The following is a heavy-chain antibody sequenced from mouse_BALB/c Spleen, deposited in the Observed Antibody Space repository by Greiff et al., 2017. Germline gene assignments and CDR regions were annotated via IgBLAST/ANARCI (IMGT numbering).Heavy chain of an antibody. CDR2: IDPENGDT. J-gene: IGHJ3*01. D-gene: IGHD1-1*02. V-gene: IGHV14-4*02. Sequence: VQLQQSGAELVRSGASVKLSCTASGFNIKDYYMHWVKQRPEQGLEWIGWIDPENGDTEYAPKFQGKATMTADTSSNTANLQLSSLTSEDTAVYYCNAGWKGFAYWGQGTLVTVSA. CDR3: NAGWKGFAY. CDR1: GFNIKDYY.